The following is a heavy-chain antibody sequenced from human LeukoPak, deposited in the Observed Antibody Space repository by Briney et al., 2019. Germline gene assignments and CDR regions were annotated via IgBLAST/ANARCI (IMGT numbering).Heavy chain of an antibody. D-gene: IGHD3-22*01. CDR1: GGSISSSSYY. J-gene: IGHJ4*02. Sequence: PSETLSLTCTVSGGSISSSSYYWGWIRQPPGKGLEWIGSIYYSGSTNYNPSLKSRVTISVDKSKNQFSLKLSSVTAADTAVYYCARKDYYDSSGYFYWGQGTLVTVSS. V-gene: IGHV4-39*07. CDR3: ARKDYYDSSGYFY. CDR2: IYYSGST.